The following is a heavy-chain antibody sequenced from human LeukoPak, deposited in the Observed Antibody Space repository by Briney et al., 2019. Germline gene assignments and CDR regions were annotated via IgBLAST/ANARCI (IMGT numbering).Heavy chain of an antibody. CDR3: ARFDIYFDY. V-gene: IGHV4-30-2*01. CDR1: GGSISSGGFS. D-gene: IGHD3-9*01. Sequence: SQTLSLTCAVSGGSISSGGFSWSWIRQPPGKGLEWIGHIYHSGSTYYNPSLKNRVSISVDRSKNQFSLKLSSVTAADTAVYYCARFDIYFDYWGQGTLVTVSS. J-gene: IGHJ4*02. CDR2: IYHSGST.